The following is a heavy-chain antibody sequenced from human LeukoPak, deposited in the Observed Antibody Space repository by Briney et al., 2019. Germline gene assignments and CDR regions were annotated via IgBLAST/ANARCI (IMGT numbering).Heavy chain of an antibody. D-gene: IGHD3-22*01. CDR1: GGSFSGYY. Sequence: PSETLSLTCAVYGGSFSGYYWSWIRQPPGKGLEWIGEINHSGSTNYNPSLKSRVTISVDTFKNQFSLKLSSVTAADTAVYYCARGRAYYYDSSGYCFDYWGQGTLVTVSS. J-gene: IGHJ4*02. CDR3: ARGRAYYYDSSGYCFDY. V-gene: IGHV4-34*01. CDR2: INHSGST.